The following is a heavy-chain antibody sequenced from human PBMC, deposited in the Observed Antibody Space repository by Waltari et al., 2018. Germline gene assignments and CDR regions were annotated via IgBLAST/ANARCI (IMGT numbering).Heavy chain of an antibody. V-gene: IGHV4-59*11. CDR2: IYYSGST. D-gene: IGHD3-22*01. Sequence: QVQLQESGPGLVKPSETLSLTCTVSGGSISSHYWSWLRQPPGKGLEWIGYIYYSGSTNYNPSLKSRVTISVDTSKNQFSLKLSSVTAADTAVYYCARDHDSSGYYSYFDYWGQGTLVTVSS. CDR3: ARDHDSSGYYSYFDY. J-gene: IGHJ4*02. CDR1: GGSISSHY.